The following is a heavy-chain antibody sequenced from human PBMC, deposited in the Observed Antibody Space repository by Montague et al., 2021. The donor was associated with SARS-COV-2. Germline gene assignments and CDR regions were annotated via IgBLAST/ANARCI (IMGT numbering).Heavy chain of an antibody. V-gene: IGHV4-34*01. D-gene: IGHD3-10*01. Sequence: LRLSCAASGFTFSSYAMSWVRQPPGKGLEWIGEINHGGSTKYSPSLTSRLTISADTSKNQFSLKLTSVAAADTAVYYCARLRDGVVPSPILGVGPYYSYYYMDVWGRGTTVTVSS. CDR1: GFTFSSYA. CDR2: INHGGST. J-gene: IGHJ6*03. CDR3: ARLRDGVVPSPILGVGPYYSYYYMDV.